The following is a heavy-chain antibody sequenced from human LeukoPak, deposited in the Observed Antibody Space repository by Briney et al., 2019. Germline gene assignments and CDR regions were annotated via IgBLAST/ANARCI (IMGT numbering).Heavy chain of an antibody. CDR2: IGSNGDNT. D-gene: IGHD6-13*01. V-gene: IGHV3-64D*06. Sequence: SGGSLRLSYSVSGFTFSSYAMHWVRQAAGEGLEYVSGIGSNGDNTYYADSVKGRFTMSRDNSKITMYLQMSSLRAEDTAVYYCARDAANHLNWFDLWGQGTLVTV. CDR1: GFTFSSYA. CDR3: ARDAANHLNWFDL. J-gene: IGHJ5*02.